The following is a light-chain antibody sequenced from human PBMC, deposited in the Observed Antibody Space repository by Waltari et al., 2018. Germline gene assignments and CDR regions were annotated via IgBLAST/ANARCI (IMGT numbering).Light chain of an antibody. CDR3: QQTYSTWT. CDR1: QSVLYSSNNKNY. J-gene: IGKJ1*01. CDR2: WAS. V-gene: IGKV4-1*01. Sequence: DIVMTQSPDSLAVSLGERATINCKSSQSVLYSSNNKNYLAWYQQKPGQPPKLLIYWASTLESGVPDRFSGSGSGTDFTLTISSLQPEDFATYYCQQTYSTWTFGQGTAVEIK.